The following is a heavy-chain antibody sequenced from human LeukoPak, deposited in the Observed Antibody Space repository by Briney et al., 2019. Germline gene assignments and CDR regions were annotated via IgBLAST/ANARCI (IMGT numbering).Heavy chain of an antibody. CDR2: INPNSGGT. Sequence: ASVKVSCKASGYTFTGYYMHWVRQAPGQGLEWTGWINPNSGGTNYAQKFQGRVTMTRDTSISTAYMELSRLRSDDTAVYYCARVEMATTPVLDYWGQGTLVTVSS. V-gene: IGHV1-2*02. D-gene: IGHD5-24*01. CDR3: ARVEMATTPVLDY. CDR1: GYTFTGYY. J-gene: IGHJ4*02.